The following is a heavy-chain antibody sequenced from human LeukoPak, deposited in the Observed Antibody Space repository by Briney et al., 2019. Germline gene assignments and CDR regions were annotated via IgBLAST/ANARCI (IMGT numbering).Heavy chain of an antibody. D-gene: IGHD5-12*01. Sequence: ASVKVSCKASGYTFTSYGISWVRQAPGQGLEWMGWISAYNGNTKYVQKLQGRVTMTTDTPTSTAYMELRSLRSDDTAVYYCARASRDSGYDSNYYGMDVWGKGTTVTVSS. CDR3: ARASRDSGYDSNYYGMDV. CDR1: GYTFTSYG. CDR2: ISAYNGNT. J-gene: IGHJ6*04. V-gene: IGHV1-18*04.